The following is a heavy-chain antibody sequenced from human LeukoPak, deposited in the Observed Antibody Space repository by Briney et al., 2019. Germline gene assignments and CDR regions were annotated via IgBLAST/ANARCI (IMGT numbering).Heavy chain of an antibody. D-gene: IGHD5/OR15-5a*01. CDR1: GFTFRNYV. J-gene: IGHJ4*02. CDR3: ARRVYGTSQYY. V-gene: IGHV3-23*01. CDR2: IRSSGDDT. Sequence: GGSLRLSCTASGFTFRNYVMSWVRQAPGKGLEWVSSIRSSGDDTSSADSVKGRFTIFRDNSKSTLYLQMNSLRAEDTAIYYCARRVYGTSQYYWGQGTLVTVSS.